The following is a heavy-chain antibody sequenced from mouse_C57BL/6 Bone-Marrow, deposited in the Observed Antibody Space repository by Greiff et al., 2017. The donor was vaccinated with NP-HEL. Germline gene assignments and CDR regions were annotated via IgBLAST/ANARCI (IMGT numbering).Heavy chain of an antibody. CDR3: ARWSPYAMDY. CDR2: IYPRSGNT. J-gene: IGHJ4*01. V-gene: IGHV1-81*01. Sequence: QVQLQQSGAELARPGASVKLSCKASGYTFTSYGISWVKQRPGQGLEWIGEIYPRSGNTYYNEKFKGKATLTADKSSSTAYMELRSLTSEDSAVYFCARWSPYAMDYWGQGTSVTVSS. CDR1: GYTFTSYG.